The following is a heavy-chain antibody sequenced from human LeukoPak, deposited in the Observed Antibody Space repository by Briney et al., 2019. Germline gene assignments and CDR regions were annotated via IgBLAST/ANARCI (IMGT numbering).Heavy chain of an antibody. V-gene: IGHV3-23*01. CDR1: GFTFSSYG. J-gene: IGHJ5*02. Sequence: GRSLRLSCAASGFTFSSYGMNWVRQAPGKGLEWVSAISGSGGSTYYADSVKGRFTISRDNSKNTLYLQMYSLRAEDTAVYYCAKDRAYDFWSGYYGWFDPWGQGTLVTVSS. CDR2: ISGSGGST. D-gene: IGHD3-3*01. CDR3: AKDRAYDFWSGYYGWFDP.